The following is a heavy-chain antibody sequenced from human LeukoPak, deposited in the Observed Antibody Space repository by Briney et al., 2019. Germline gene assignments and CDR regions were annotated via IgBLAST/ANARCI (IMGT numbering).Heavy chain of an antibody. J-gene: IGHJ4*02. CDR3: ARDGDYYGSGSYFD. CDR1: GGSISSYY. V-gene: IGHV4-59*01. D-gene: IGHD3-10*01. Sequence: SETLSLTCTVSGGSISSYYWGWIRQPPGKGLEWIGYIYYSGSTNYNPSLKSRVTISVDTSKNQFSLKLSSVTAADTAVYYCARDGDYYGSGSYFDWGQGTLVTVSS. CDR2: IYYSGST.